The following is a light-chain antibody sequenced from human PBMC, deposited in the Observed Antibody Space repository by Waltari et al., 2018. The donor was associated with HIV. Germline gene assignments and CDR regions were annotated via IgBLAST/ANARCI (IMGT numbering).Light chain of an antibody. CDR1: SSDVGGYNY. Sequence: QSALTQPASVSGSPGQSITISCTGTSSDVGGYNYVSWYQQHPGKAPQLMIYDYSNRRSGVSNRFSGSKSGNTASLTISGLQAEDEADYYCSSYTSSSTRVFGTGTKVTVL. CDR2: DYS. J-gene: IGLJ1*01. V-gene: IGLV2-14*03. CDR3: SSYTSSSTRV.